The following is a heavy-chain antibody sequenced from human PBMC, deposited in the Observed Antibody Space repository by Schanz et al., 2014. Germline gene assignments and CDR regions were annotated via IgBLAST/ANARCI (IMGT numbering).Heavy chain of an antibody. CDR3: ARDSLRGATGGYGMDV. Sequence: QVQLQESGPGLVKPSQTLSLTCTVSGGSVSSGGDYWSWIRQHPGKGLEWIGFISYSGSTYYNPSLKSRVTISVDTSKNQCSLNLSSATAADTAVYYCARDSLRGATGGYGMDVWGQGTTVTVSS. J-gene: IGHJ6*02. CDR1: GGSVSSGGDY. V-gene: IGHV4-31*03. CDR2: ISYSGST. D-gene: IGHD2-8*02.